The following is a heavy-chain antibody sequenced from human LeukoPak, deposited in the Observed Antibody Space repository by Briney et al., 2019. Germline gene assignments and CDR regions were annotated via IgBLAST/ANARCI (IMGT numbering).Heavy chain of an antibody. CDR1: GGSISSSSYY. V-gene: IGHV4-39*07. J-gene: IGHJ4*02. CDR2: IYYSGST. Sequence: SETLSLTCTVSGGSISSSSYYWGWIRQPPGKGLEWIGSIYYSGSTYYNPSLKSRVTMSVDTSKNQFSLKLSSVTAADTAVYYCARANWNYVPFDYWGQGTLVTVSS. CDR3: ARANWNYVPFDY. D-gene: IGHD1-7*01.